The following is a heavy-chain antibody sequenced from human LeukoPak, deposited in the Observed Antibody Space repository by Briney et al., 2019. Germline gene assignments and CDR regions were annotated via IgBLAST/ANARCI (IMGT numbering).Heavy chain of an antibody. CDR1: GESFSGYY. CDR3: ASLDSYEGYYFDY. Sequence: SETLSLTCAVYGESFSGYYWSWIRQPPGKGLEWIGEINHSGSTNYNPSLKSRVTISVDTSKNQFSLKLRSVTAADTAVYYCASLDSYEGYYFDYWGQGTLVTVSS. D-gene: IGHD5-18*01. J-gene: IGHJ4*02. CDR2: INHSGST. V-gene: IGHV4-34*01.